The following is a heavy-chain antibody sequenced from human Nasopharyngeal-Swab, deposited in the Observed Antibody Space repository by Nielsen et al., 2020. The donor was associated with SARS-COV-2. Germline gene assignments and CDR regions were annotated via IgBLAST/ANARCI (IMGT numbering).Heavy chain of an antibody. D-gene: IGHD6-13*01. Sequence: VRQMPGKGLEWIGYIYYSGSTYYNPSLKSRVTISVDTSKNQFSLKLSSVTAADTAVYYCAREVALIAAAGAREDWFDPWGQGTLVTVSS. V-gene: IGHV4-31*02. CDR2: IYYSGST. CDR3: AREVALIAAAGAREDWFDP. J-gene: IGHJ5*02.